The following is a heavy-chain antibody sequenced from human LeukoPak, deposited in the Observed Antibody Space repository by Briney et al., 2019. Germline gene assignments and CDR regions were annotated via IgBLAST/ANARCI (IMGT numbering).Heavy chain of an antibody. D-gene: IGHD6-6*01. V-gene: IGHV4-39*01. CDR2: IYYSGST. CDR3: ARTSYSSSAY. CDR1: GGSISSSSYY. Sequence: SETLSLTCTVSGGSISSSSYYWGWIRQPPGKGLEWIGSIYYSGSTYYNPSLKSRVTISVDTSKNQFSLNLSSVTAADTAVYYCARTSYSSSAYWGQGTLVTVSS. J-gene: IGHJ4*02.